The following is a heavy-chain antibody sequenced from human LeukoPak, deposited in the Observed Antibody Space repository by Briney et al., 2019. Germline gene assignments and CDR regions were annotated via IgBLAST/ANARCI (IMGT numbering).Heavy chain of an antibody. CDR1: GFTFSSYG. Sequence: GGSLRLSCAASGFTFSSYGMHWVSQAPGKGLEGVAVISFDGSNKYCSDSVKGRFTISRDNSKNTLYLQMNSLRAEDTAVYYCAKDPIPGRIAAAGTGWFDYWGQGTLVTVSS. V-gene: IGHV3-30*18. CDR2: ISFDGSNK. J-gene: IGHJ5*01. CDR3: AKDPIPGRIAAAGTGWFDY. D-gene: IGHD6-13*01.